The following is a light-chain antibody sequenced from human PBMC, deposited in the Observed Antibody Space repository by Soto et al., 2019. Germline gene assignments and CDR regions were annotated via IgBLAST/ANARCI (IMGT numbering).Light chain of an antibody. Sequence: DIQMAESPSSLSASVGDRVTITCRASQGISNYLSWYQQKPGKVPKLLIYAASTLQSGVPSRFSGSGSGTDFTLTISSLQPEDVATYYCQKYNSAPWTFGQGTKVDIK. J-gene: IGKJ1*01. CDR3: QKYNSAPWT. CDR2: AAS. V-gene: IGKV1-27*01. CDR1: QGISNY.